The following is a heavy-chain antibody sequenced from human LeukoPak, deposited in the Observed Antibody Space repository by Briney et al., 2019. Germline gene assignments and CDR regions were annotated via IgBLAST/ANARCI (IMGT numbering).Heavy chain of an antibody. J-gene: IGHJ4*02. D-gene: IGHD3-22*01. V-gene: IGHV5-51*01. CDR3: ARQIPPYYYDSSGGFDY. CDR2: IYPGDSDT. Sequence: GESLKISCKGSGYSFTSYWIGWVRQMPGKGLEWMGIIYPGDSDTRYSPSFQGQVTISADKSISTAYLQWSSLKASDTAMYYCARQIPPYYYDSSGGFDYWGQGTLVTVSS. CDR1: GYSFTSYW.